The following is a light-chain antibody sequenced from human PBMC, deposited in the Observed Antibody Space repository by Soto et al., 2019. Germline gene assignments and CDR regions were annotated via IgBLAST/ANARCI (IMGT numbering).Light chain of an antibody. J-gene: IGKJ1*01. Sequence: EIVITQSPATLSVSPGERATLSCRASQSVSSNLAWYQQKPGQAPRLLIYGASTRATGIPARFSGSGSGTEFTLTISSLQSEDFAVYYCQQYGSSRTWTFGQGTKVDIK. CDR2: GAS. V-gene: IGKV3-15*01. CDR3: QQYGSSRTWT. CDR1: QSVSSN.